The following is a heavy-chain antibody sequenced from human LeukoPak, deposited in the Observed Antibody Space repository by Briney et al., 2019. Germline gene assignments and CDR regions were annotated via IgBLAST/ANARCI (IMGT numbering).Heavy chain of an antibody. J-gene: IGHJ6*02. Sequence: GESLKISCKGSGYTFTTYWIGWVRQMPGKGLEWMGIIYPSDSDTRYSPSFRGQVTISADKSISTAYLQWSSLKASDTAVYYCARRPYYYGMDVWGQGTAVTASS. CDR2: IYPSDSDT. CDR1: GYTFTTYW. V-gene: IGHV5-51*01. CDR3: ARRPYYYGMDV.